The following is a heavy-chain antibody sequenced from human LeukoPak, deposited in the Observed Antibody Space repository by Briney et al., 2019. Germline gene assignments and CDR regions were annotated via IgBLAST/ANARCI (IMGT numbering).Heavy chain of an antibody. CDR1: EFTFSSYW. V-gene: IGHV3-74*01. Sequence: GGSLRLSCEASEFTFSSYWMHWVRQAPGKGLVWVSRINSDGRTTIYADSVKGRFTISRDNAKNTLYLQMNNLRAEDTAVYYCAREGYYDSSGYSIRFGYWGQGTLVTVSS. CDR3: AREGYYDSSGYSIRFGY. CDR2: INSDGRTT. J-gene: IGHJ4*02. D-gene: IGHD3-22*01.